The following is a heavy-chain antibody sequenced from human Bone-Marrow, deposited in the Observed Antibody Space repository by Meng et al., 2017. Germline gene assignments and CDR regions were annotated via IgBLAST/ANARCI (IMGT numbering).Heavy chain of an antibody. CDR1: GGSFSGYY. Sequence: SETLSLTCAVYGGSFSGYYWGWIRQPPGKGLEWIGEINHSGSTNYNPSLKSRVTISVDTSKNQFSLKLSSVTAADTAVYYCARGRANGILPDYWGQGTLVTVSS. CDR2: INHSGST. V-gene: IGHV4-34*01. CDR3: ARGRANGILPDY. D-gene: IGHD1-1*01. J-gene: IGHJ4*02.